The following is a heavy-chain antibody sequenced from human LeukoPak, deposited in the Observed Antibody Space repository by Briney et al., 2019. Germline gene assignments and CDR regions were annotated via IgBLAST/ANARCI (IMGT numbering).Heavy chain of an antibody. D-gene: IGHD6-6*01. V-gene: IGHV1-3*01. CDR1: GYDFTKYA. Sequence: AASVKVSCKASGYDFTKYAVQWVRQAPGQRLEWMGWIDAGNGRTKYSQDFQGRATISRDTSTSTAYMELRSLRSDDTAVYYCARDNVLAARPRFDYWGQGTLVTVSS. CDR3: ARDNVLAARPRFDY. CDR2: IDAGNGRT. J-gene: IGHJ4*02.